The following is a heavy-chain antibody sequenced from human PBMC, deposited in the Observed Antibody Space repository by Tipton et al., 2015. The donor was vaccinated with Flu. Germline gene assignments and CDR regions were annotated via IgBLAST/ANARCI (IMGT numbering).Heavy chain of an antibody. V-gene: IGHV3-49*03. CDR2: IRSKVYGGTT. J-gene: IGHJ4*02. Sequence: SLRLSCTGSGFTFGNYALIWFRQAPGKGLEWVSFIRSKVYGGTTEYAASVKGRFSISRDDSKSIAYLQMNSLETEDTAVYYCARGSPLGYWGQGTLVTVSS. CDR3: ARGSPLGY. CDR1: GFTFGNYA.